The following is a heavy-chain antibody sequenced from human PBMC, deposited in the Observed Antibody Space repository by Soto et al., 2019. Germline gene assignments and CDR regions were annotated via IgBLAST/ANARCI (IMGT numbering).Heavy chain of an antibody. CDR3: AGDAAGNGWYL. J-gene: IGHJ5*02. D-gene: IGHD6-19*01. CDR2: INREGDED. CDR1: GFPFSDHW. Sequence: GGSLRLSCAASGFPFSDHWMSWVRQASGKGLEWVANINREGDEDHYVDSVRGRFTISRNNAKYSLYLQMSSLRAEDTAAYYCAGDAAGNGWYLWGQGTLVTVSS. V-gene: IGHV3-7*05.